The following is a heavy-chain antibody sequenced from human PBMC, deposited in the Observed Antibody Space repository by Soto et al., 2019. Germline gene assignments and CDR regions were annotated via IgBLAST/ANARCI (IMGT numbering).Heavy chain of an antibody. CDR2: ISYDGSNK. Sequence: PGGSLRLSCAASEFTFSSYVMHWVRQAPGKGLEWVAIISYDGSNKYYADSVKGRFTISRDNSKNTLYLQMNSLRAEDTAVYYCARDYYKYYDSSGYYRSPAYWGQGTLVTVSS. D-gene: IGHD3-22*01. J-gene: IGHJ4*02. CDR3: ARDYYKYYDSSGYYRSPAY. CDR1: EFTFSSYV. V-gene: IGHV3-30-3*01.